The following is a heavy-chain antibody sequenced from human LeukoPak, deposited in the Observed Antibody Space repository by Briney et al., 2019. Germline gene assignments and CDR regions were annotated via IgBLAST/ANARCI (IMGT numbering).Heavy chain of an antibody. D-gene: IGHD4-23*01. J-gene: IGHJ6*03. Sequence: PSETLSLTCAVYGGSFSGYYWNWIRQPPGKGLEWIGEINHSGSTNYNPSLKSRVTISVDTSKNQFSLKLNSVTAADTAVYYCATRPTPPYYYYMDVWGKGTTVTVSS. CDR2: INHSGST. CDR1: GGSFSGYY. CDR3: ATRPTPPYYYYMDV. V-gene: IGHV4-34*01.